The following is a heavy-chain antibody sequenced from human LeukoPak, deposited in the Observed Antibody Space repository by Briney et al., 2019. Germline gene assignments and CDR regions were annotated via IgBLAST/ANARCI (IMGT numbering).Heavy chain of an antibody. CDR1: GGTFNSYA. Sequence: ASVKVSCKASGGTFNSYAISWVGQAPGQGLEWMGRVIPIFGTANYAQKFQGRVTITADKSTSTAYMELSSLRSEDTAVYYCARGRYRYCSSTSCYYYYYMDVWGKGTTVTISS. D-gene: IGHD2-2*01. V-gene: IGHV1-69*06. CDR2: VIPIFGTA. J-gene: IGHJ6*03. CDR3: ARGRYRYCSSTSCYYYYYMDV.